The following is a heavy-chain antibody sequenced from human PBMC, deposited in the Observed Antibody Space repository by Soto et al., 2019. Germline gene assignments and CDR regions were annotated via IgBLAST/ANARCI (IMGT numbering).Heavy chain of an antibody. J-gene: IGHJ4*01. V-gene: IGHV1-18*01. Sequence: ASLKVSCKASGYTFTSDGNSWVPQAHGQGLEWMGGISAYNRNTNYAPKLQARVTMTTDTSTSTAYMELRSLTSDDTAVYYCAKTCRSGGSCYHDYWADGTLVNPSS. D-gene: IGHD2-15*01. CDR2: ISAYNRNT. CDR3: AKTCRSGGSCYHDY. CDR1: GYTFTSDG.